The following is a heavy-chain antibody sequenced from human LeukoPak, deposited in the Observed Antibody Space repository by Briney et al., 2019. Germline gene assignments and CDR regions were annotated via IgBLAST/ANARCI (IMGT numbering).Heavy chain of an antibody. V-gene: IGHV3-11*01. D-gene: IGHD1-14*01. CDR1: GFTFSDYY. CDR3: AKDNPPSAFDI. J-gene: IGHJ3*02. CDR2: ISSSGSTI. Sequence: GGSLRLSCAASGFTFSDYYMSWIRQAPGKGLEWVSYISSSGSTIYYADSVEGRFTISRDNAKNSLYLQMNSLRAEDTALYYCAKDNPPSAFDIWGQGTMVTVSS.